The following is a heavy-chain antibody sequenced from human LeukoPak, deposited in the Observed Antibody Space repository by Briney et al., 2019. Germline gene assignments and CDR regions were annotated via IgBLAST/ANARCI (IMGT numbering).Heavy chain of an antibody. J-gene: IGHJ3*02. D-gene: IGHD4-17*01. CDR3: ARLRHDAFDI. CDR2: IYSSGST. Sequence: SETLSLTCTVSGGSISSYYWSWIRQSPGKGLEWIGYIYSSGSTNYNPSLKTRVTISTDTSKNQFSPKVRSVTAADTAVYYCARLRHDAFDIWGQGTMVTVSS. CDR1: GGSISSYY. V-gene: IGHV4-59*01.